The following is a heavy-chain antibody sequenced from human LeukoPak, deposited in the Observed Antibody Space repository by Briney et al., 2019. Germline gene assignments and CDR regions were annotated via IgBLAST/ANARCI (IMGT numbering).Heavy chain of an antibody. V-gene: IGHV3-7*01. J-gene: IGHJ3*01. Sequence: GGSLRLSCAASGFTLNSYLMSWVRQAPGRGLEWVANIKKDGSEENYLDSVKGLFTVSRDNAKNSLFLQMNSLRGEDTSVYYCARSNPNRNALDLWGQGTMVTISS. CDR1: GFTLNSYL. CDR2: IKKDGSEE. D-gene: IGHD4-11*01. CDR3: ARSNPNRNALDL.